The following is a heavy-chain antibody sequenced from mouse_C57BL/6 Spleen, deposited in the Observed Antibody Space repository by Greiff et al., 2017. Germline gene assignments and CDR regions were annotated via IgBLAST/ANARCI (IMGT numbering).Heavy chain of an antibody. J-gene: IGHJ2*01. D-gene: IGHD3-2*02. Sequence: EVMLVESGGGLVKPGGSLKLSCAASGFTFSSYAMSWVRQTPDKRLEWVATISDGGSYTYYPDNVKGRFTISRDNAKNNLYLQMSHLKSEDTAMYYCARERLSYFDYWGQGTTLTVSS. CDR1: GFTFSSYA. V-gene: IGHV5-4*01. CDR3: ARERLSYFDY. CDR2: ISDGGSYT.